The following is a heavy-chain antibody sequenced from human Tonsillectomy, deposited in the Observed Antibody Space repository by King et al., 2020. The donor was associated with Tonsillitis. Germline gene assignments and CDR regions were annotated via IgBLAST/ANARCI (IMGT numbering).Heavy chain of an antibody. V-gene: IGHV3-48*03. CDR1: GFTFSSYE. J-gene: IGHJ4*02. CDR2: ISSSGDNT. D-gene: IGHD6-6*01. Sequence: VQLVESGGGLVQPGGSLRLSCAVSGFTFSSYEMNWVRQAPGKGLAWISYISSSGDNTHYADSVKGRFTVSRDNAKNSLNLQMNGLRVNDTAVYYCARGRWSSSSNYWGQGTLVTVSS. CDR3: ARGRWSSSSNY.